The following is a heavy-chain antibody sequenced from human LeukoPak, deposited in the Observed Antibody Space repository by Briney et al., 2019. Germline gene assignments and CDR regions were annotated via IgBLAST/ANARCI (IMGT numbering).Heavy chain of an antibody. CDR2: IKQDGSEK. CDR1: GFTFSSYW. J-gene: IGHJ3*02. CDR3: ARVMVRDFWNPRDAFDI. V-gene: IGHV3-7*01. Sequence: GGSLRLSCAASGFTFSSYWMSWVRQAPGEGLEWVANIKQDGSEKYYVDSVKGRFTISRDNAKNSLYLQMNSLRAEDTAVYYCARVMVRDFWNPRDAFDIWGQGTRVTVSS. D-gene: IGHD3-3*01.